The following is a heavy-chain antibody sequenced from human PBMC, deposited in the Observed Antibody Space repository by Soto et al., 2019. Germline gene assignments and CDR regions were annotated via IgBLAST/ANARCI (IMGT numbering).Heavy chain of an antibody. Sequence: HPGGSLRLSCAASGFTFSSYGMHWVRQAPGKGLEWVAVISYDGSNKYYADSVKGRFTISRDNSKNTLYLQMNSLRAEDTAVYYCAKVALQLAEYCSGGSCYPDYYYYYGMDVWGQGTTVTVSS. D-gene: IGHD2-15*01. CDR3: AKVALQLAEYCSGGSCYPDYYYYYGMDV. CDR1: GFTFSSYG. V-gene: IGHV3-30*18. CDR2: ISYDGSNK. J-gene: IGHJ6*02.